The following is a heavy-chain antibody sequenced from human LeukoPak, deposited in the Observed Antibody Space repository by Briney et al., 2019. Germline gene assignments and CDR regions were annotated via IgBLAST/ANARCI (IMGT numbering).Heavy chain of an antibody. V-gene: IGHV1-46*01. D-gene: IGHD3-10*01. CDR3: ARDRDYGSGSYYFDY. CDR1: GYTFTTYY. Sequence: WASVKVSCKASGYTFTTYYMHWVRQAPGQGLQWMGIINPSGGSTSYAQKFQGRVTMTRDTSTSTVYMELSSLRSEDTAVYYCARDRDYGSGSYYFDYWGQGTLVTVSS. CDR2: INPSGGST. J-gene: IGHJ4*02.